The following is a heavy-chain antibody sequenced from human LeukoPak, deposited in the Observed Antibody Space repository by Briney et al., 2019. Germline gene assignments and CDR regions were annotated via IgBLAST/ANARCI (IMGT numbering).Heavy chain of an antibody. V-gene: IGHV4-34*01. Sequence: SETLSLTCTVYGGSFSGYYWSWIRQPPGKGLEWIGEINHSGSTNYNPSLKSRVTISVDTSKNQFSLKLSSVTAADTAVYYCARLVRSSSGWSPYYYYYYYMDVWGKGTTVTISS. D-gene: IGHD6-19*01. CDR3: ARLVRSSSGWSPYYYYYYYMDV. CDR1: GGSFSGYY. CDR2: INHSGST. J-gene: IGHJ6*03.